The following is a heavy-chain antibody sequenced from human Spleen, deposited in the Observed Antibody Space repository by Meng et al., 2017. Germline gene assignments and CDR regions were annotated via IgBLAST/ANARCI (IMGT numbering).Heavy chain of an antibody. CDR2: SYSSGNT. CDR3: ARYAIVAGVFDL. Sequence: QVPRRGSGPGLVKPSQTLSPPCTVSCDSFSSGGYYWSWIRQHPGKGLEWIGYSYSSGNTNYNPSLKSRVTISVEKSKNQFSLSVTSVNGADTAVYYCARYAIVAGVFDLWGRGTLVTVSS. CDR1: CDSFSSGGYY. J-gene: IGHJ2*01. D-gene: IGHD5-12*01. V-gene: IGHV4-31*03.